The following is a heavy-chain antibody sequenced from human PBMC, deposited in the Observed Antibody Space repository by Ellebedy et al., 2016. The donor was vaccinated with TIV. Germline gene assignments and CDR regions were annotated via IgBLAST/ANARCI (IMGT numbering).Heavy chain of an antibody. J-gene: IGHJ5*02. Sequence: MPGGSLRLSCAASGFTFSNYSMNWVRQPPGKGLEWIGSIFHSGSTYYNPSLKSRVTISVDTSKNQFSLKLSSVTAADTAIYFCAGAYLGDPHWFDPWGQGIPVIVSS. CDR3: AGAYLGDPHWFDP. D-gene: IGHD3-16*01. V-gene: IGHV4-38-2*01. CDR1: GFTFSNYS. CDR2: IFHSGST.